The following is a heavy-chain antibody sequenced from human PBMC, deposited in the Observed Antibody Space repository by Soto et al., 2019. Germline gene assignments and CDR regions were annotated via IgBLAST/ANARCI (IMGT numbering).Heavy chain of an antibody. D-gene: IGHD2-21*02. Sequence: PGGSLRLSCAASGFTFSNYAMSWVRQAPGKGLEWVSAIRHSGAGTYYADSVKGRFTISRDNSENTLYMQMNSLRAEDTAVYYCAKGSGVVTAIPYEHWGQGTLVTVSS. CDR1: GFTFSNYA. CDR2: IRHSGAGT. CDR3: AKGSGVVTAIPYEH. V-gene: IGHV3-23*01. J-gene: IGHJ1*01.